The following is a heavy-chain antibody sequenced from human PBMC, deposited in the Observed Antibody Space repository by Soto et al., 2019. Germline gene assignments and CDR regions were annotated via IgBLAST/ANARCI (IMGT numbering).Heavy chain of an antibody. J-gene: IGHJ4*02. CDR2: LSASGTNT. V-gene: IGHV3-23*01. D-gene: IGHD6-19*01. CDR1: GFTFSNHA. Sequence: EVQLLESGGVLVQPGGSLRLSCAASGFTFSNHAMSWVRQAPGKGPEWVSCLSASGTNTYYADSVKGRFTISRDNSQNILYLQMNSLRAEDTALYYCARRMAFTTGWYFDYWGQGTLVTVSS. CDR3: ARRMAFTTGWYFDY.